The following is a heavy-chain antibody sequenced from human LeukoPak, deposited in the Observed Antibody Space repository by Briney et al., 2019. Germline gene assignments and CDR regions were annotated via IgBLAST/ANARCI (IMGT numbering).Heavy chain of an antibody. CDR3: ARRISGGGLFDY. Sequence: SETLSLTCTVAGGSISSSSYYWGWIRQPPGKGLDWIASIFYSGNTYYNASLKSRVTISVDTSKNHFSLKLSSVTSADTAVYYCARRISGGGLFDYWGQGTLVTVSS. J-gene: IGHJ4*02. CDR1: GGSISSSSYY. V-gene: IGHV4-39*02. CDR2: IFYSGNT. D-gene: IGHD3-10*01.